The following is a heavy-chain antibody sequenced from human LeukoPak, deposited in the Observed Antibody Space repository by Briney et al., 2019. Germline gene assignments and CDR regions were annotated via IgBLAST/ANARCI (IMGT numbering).Heavy chain of an antibody. CDR2: ISGSGGST. D-gene: IGHD3-10*01. Sequence: GGSLRLSCAASGFTFSSYAMSWVRQAPGKGLEWVSAISGSGGSTYYADSVKGRFTISRDNSKNTLYLQMNSLRAEDTAVYYCAETLIWFGELDYYFDYWGQGTLVTVSS. J-gene: IGHJ4*02. V-gene: IGHV3-23*01. CDR3: AETLIWFGELDYYFDY. CDR1: GFTFSSYA.